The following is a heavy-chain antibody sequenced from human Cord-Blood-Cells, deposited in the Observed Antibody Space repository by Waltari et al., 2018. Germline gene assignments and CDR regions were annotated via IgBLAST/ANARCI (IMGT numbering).Heavy chain of an antibody. J-gene: IGHJ3*02. CDR1: GGSFSGYS. D-gene: IGHD3-22*01. CDR2: INHSGST. V-gene: IGHV4-34*01. Sequence: QVQLQQWGAGLLKPSETLSLTCAVYGGSFSGYSWSWIRQPPAKGLEWIGEINHSGSTNYNPSLKSRVTISVDTSKNQFSLKLSSVTAADTAVYYCATPGSYDSSGYYYNAFDIWGQGTMVTVSS. CDR3: ATPGSYDSSGYYYNAFDI.